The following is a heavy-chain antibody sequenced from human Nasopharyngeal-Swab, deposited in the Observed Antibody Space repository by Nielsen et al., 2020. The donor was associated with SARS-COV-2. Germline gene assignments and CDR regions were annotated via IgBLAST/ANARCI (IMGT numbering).Heavy chain of an antibody. Sequence: GESLKISCAASGFTFSGSTMHWVRQASGKGLEWVGRIRSKADNYATAYAASVKGRFTISRDDSKNTAYLQMTSLKTEDTALYYCARVNPVSGSYYDAIDIWGQGAMVTVSS. D-gene: IGHD1-26*01. J-gene: IGHJ3*02. CDR3: ARVNPVSGSYYDAIDI. CDR1: GFTFSGST. CDR2: IRSKADNYAT. V-gene: IGHV3-73*01.